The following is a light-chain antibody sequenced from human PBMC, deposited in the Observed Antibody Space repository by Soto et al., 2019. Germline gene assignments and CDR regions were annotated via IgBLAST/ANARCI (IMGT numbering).Light chain of an antibody. V-gene: IGKV1-39*01. CDR2: GAS. J-gene: IGKJ1*01. CDR3: QQYNSYCT. Sequence: DIQMTQSPSSLSASVGDRVTITCRASQSISSYLNWYQQRPGKAPKVLIYGASTLQSGVPSRFSGSGSGTEFTLTISSLQPEDFATYYCQQYNSYCTFGQGTKVDIK. CDR1: QSISSY.